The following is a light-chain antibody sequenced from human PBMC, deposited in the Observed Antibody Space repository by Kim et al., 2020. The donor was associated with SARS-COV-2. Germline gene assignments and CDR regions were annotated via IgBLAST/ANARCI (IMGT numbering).Light chain of an antibody. V-gene: IGLV3-19*01. CDR3: QSRDSAGKVI. CDR1: SLRNYY. J-gene: IGLJ2*01. CDR2: GRN. Sequence: SSELTQDPAVSVALGQTVRITCQGDSLRNYYATWYQEKPRQAPVLVMYGRNNRPSGIPDRFSGSTSGSTASLTISGAQAEDEADYYCQSRDSAGKVIFGGATKVTVL.